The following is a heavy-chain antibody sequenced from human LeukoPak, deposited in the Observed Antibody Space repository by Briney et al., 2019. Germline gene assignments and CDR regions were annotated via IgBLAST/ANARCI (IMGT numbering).Heavy chain of an antibody. V-gene: IGHV4-34*01. CDR3: ARVGVCYRLDCCGLDV. D-gene: IGHD2-8*01. CDR2: INHSGST. J-gene: IGHJ6*02. Sequence: PSETLSLTCAVYGGSFSGYYWSWIRQPPGKGLEWIGEINHSGSTNYNPSLKSRVTISVDTSKNQFSLKLSSVTAADTAVYYCARVGVCYRLDCCGLDVWGQGTTVTVSS. CDR1: GGSFSGYY.